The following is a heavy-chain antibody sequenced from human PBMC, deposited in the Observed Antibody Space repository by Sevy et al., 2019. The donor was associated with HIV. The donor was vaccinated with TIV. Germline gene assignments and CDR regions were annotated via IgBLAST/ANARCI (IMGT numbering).Heavy chain of an antibody. CDR1: GFTFSSYS. J-gene: IGHJ4*02. V-gene: IGHV3-21*01. CDR2: ISSSSSYI. Sequence: GGSLRLSCAASGFTFSSYSMNWVRQAPGKGLEWVSSISSSSSYIYYAGSVKGRFTISRDNAKNSLYLQMNSLRAEDTAVYYWARDHTIVGATRGAYYFDYWGQGTLVTVSS. D-gene: IGHD1-26*01. CDR3: ARDHTIVGATRGAYYFDY.